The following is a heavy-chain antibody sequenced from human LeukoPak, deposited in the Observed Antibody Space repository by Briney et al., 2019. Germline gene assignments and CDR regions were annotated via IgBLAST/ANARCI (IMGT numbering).Heavy chain of an antibody. J-gene: IGHJ6*02. V-gene: IGHV4-59*01. D-gene: IGHD1-26*01. Sequence: PSETLSLTCTVSGGSISPYYWSWIRQPPGKGLEWIGYIYYSGSTNYNPSLKSRVTISVDTSKNQFSLKLSSVTAADTAVYYCARGRSGSYYGMDVWGQGTTVTVSS. CDR1: GGSISPYY. CDR2: IYYSGST. CDR3: ARGRSGSYYGMDV.